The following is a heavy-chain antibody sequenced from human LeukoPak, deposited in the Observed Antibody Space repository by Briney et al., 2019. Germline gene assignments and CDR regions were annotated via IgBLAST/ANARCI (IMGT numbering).Heavy chain of an antibody. V-gene: IGHV3-53*01. D-gene: IGHD2/OR15-2a*01. Sequence: TGGSLRLSCVASGFTVSSNYMTWVRQAPGKGLEWVSVIYTGGTPYYADSVKGRFTISRDNSKNTLYLEMNSLRAEDTAIYYCAREGPRGNSQFDYWGQGTLVTVSS. J-gene: IGHJ4*02. CDR3: AREGPRGNSQFDY. CDR2: IYTGGTP. CDR1: GFTVSSNY.